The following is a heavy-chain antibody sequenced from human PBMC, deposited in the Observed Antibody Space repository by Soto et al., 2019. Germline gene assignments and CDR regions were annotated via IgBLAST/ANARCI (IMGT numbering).Heavy chain of an antibody. V-gene: IGHV4-30-4*01. CDR2: IYYSGST. J-gene: IGHJ5*02. D-gene: IGHD3-3*01. CDR3: ARAELRFLEWSYSGPTWFDP. CDR1: GGSISSGDYY. Sequence: TLSLTCTVSGGSISSGDYYWSWIRQPPGKGLEWIGYIYYSGSTYYNPSLKSRVTISVDTSKNQFSLKLSSVTAADTAVYYCARAELRFLEWSYSGPTWFDPWGQGTLVTVSS.